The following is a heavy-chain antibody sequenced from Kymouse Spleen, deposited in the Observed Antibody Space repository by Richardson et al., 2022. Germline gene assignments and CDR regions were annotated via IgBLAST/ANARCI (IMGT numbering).Heavy chain of an antibody. Sequence: EVQLVESGGGLVKPGGSLRLSCAASGFTFSSYSMNWVRQAPGKGLEWVSSISSSSSYIYYADSVKGRFTISRDNAKNSLYLQMNSLRAEDTAVYYCAREHRSPLRFLEWRFDPWGQGTLVTVSS. CDR1: GFTFSSYS. CDR3: AREHRSPLRFLEWRFDP. D-gene: IGHD3-3*01. V-gene: IGHV3-21*03. J-gene: IGHJ5*02. CDR2: ISSSSSYI.